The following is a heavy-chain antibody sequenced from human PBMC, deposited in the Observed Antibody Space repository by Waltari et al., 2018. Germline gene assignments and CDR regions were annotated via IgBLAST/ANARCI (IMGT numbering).Heavy chain of an antibody. D-gene: IGHD6-13*01. CDR2: INPNSGGT. Sequence: VQLVQSGAEVKKPGATVKISCKVSGYTFTDYYMHWVQQAPGQGLEWMGRINPNSGGTNYAQKFQGRVTMTRDTSISTAYMELSRLRSDDTAVYYCARVQFLAAGFFDYWGQGTLVTVSS. V-gene: IGHV1-2*06. J-gene: IGHJ4*02. CDR3: ARVQFLAAGFFDY. CDR1: GYTFTDYY.